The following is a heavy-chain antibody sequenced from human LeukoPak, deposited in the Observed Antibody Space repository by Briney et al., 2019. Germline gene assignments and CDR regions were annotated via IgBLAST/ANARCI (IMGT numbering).Heavy chain of an antibody. D-gene: IGHD3-10*01. CDR2: IYYSGST. Sequence: PSETLSLTCTVSGGSISSYYWSWIRQPPGKGLEWIGYIYYSGSTNYNPSLKSRVTISVDTSKNQFSLKLSSVTAADAAMYYCARSDYHGSGSHTVFDAFDIWGQGTRVTVSS. CDR3: ARSDYHGSGSHTVFDAFDI. J-gene: IGHJ3*02. CDR1: GGSISSYY. V-gene: IGHV4-59*01.